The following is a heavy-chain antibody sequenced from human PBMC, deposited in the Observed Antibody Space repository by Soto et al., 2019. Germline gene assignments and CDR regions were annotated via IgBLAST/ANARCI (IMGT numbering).Heavy chain of an antibody. CDR2: INAGNGNT. CDR1: GCTFSSYA. J-gene: IGHJ6*02. V-gene: IGHV1-3*01. Sequence: ASVKVSCKASGCTFSSYAISWVRQAPGQGLEWMGWINAGNGNTKYSQKFQGRVTITRDTSASTAYMELSSLRSEDTAVYYCATKGRWYVGYYYYGMDVWGQGTTVTVSS. CDR3: ATKGRWYVGYYYYGMDV. D-gene: IGHD6-13*01.